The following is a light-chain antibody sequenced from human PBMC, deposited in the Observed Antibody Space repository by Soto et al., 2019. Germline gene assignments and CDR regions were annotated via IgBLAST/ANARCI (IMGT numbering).Light chain of an antibody. CDR2: EVT. CDR1: SSDVGGYNY. J-gene: IGLJ2*01. CDR3: SSYAGNNNFVV. V-gene: IGLV2-8*01. Sequence: QSALTQPPSASGSPGQSVTISCNGTSSDVGGYNYVSWYQQHPGKAPKLMIYEVTNRPSGVPDRFSGSKSGNTASLTVSGLQAEDEAHYYCSSYAGNNNFVVFGGGTKLTVL.